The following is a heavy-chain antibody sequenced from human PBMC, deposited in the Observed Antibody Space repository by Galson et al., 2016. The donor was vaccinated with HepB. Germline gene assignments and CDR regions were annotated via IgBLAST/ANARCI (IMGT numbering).Heavy chain of an antibody. CDR1: GYSFTSYC. D-gene: IGHD5-12*01. J-gene: IGHJ6*04. Sequence: VKVSCKASGYSFTSYCITWVRQAPGQGLEWMGWISAYNGNTNFAQKFQGRVSMTTDTSTSTAFMELRSLRSDDTAVYYCARRPYSGHEYYYYGLGVWGKGTTVTVSS. CDR3: ARRPYSGHEYYYYGLGV. V-gene: IGHV1-18*01. CDR2: ISAYNGNT.